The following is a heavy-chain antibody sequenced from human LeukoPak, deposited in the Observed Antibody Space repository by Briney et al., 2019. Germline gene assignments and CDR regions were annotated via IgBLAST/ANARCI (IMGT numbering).Heavy chain of an antibody. D-gene: IGHD5-18*01. J-gene: IGHJ4*02. CDR1: GFTFSSYW. V-gene: IGHV3-7*01. CDR2: IKQDGSEK. CDR3: ARSLDTAMVTSFCY. Sequence: GGSLRLSCAASGFTFSSYWMSWVRQAPGKGLEWVANIKQDGSEKYYVDSVKGRFTISRDNSKNTLYLQMNSLRAEDTAVYYCARSLDTAMVTSFCYWGQGTLVTVSS.